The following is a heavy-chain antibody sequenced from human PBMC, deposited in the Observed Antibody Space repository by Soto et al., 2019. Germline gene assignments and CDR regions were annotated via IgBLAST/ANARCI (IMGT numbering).Heavy chain of an antibody. D-gene: IGHD5-12*01. CDR1: GGTFSSYA. CDR2: IIPIFGTA. CDR3: AGAWEMATLSYFDY. V-gene: IGHV1-69*12. J-gene: IGHJ4*02. Sequence: QVQLVQSGAEVKKPGSSVKVSCKASGGTFSSYAISWVRQAPGQGLEWMGGIIPIFGTANYAQKFQGRVTXXEXEXXSTAYMELSSLRSEDTAVYYCAGAWEMATLSYFDYWGQGTLVTVSS.